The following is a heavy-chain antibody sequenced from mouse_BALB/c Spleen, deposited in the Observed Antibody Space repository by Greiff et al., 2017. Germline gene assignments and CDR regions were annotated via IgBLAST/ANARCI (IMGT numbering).Heavy chain of an antibody. D-gene: IGHD2-12*01. CDR1: GFTFSSYG. Sequence: EVQVVESGGGLVQPGGSLKLSCAASGFTFSSYGMSWVRQTPDKRLELVATITSNGGSTYYPDSVKGRFTISRDNAKNTLYLQMSSLKSEDTAMYYCARDYDDYWGQGTTLTVSS. CDR2: ITSNGGST. J-gene: IGHJ2*01. CDR3: ARDYDDY. V-gene: IGHV5-6-3*01.